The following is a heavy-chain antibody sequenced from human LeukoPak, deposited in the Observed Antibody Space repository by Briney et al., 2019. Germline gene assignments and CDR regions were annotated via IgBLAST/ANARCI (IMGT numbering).Heavy chain of an antibody. D-gene: IGHD1-14*01. J-gene: IGHJ3*02. V-gene: IGHV4-39*07. CDR2: IYHSGST. CDR3: ARGLTGGRVGFAFDI. CDR1: GGSISSSSYY. Sequence: SETLSLTCTVSGGSISSSSYYWGWIRQPPGKGLEWIGSIYHSGSTYYNPSLKSRVTISVDTSKNQFSLKLSSVTAADTAVYYCARGLTGGRVGFAFDIWGQGTMVTVSS.